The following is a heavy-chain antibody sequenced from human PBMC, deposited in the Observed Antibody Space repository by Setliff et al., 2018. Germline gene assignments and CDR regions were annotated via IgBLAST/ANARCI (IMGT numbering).Heavy chain of an antibody. CDR1: GDSISSGSYY. CDR2: FHTGGST. D-gene: IGHD3-3*01. Sequence: SETLSLTCTVSGDSISSGSYYWTWIRQPAGKGLEWIGHFHTGGSTNYNRSLRSRVSISVDTSKNQFSLKLSSVTAADTATYYCARAGPTVTFFRVLVISWWDPWGQGSLVTVSS. V-gene: IGHV4-61*09. J-gene: IGHJ5*02. CDR3: ARAGPTVTFFRVLVISWWDP.